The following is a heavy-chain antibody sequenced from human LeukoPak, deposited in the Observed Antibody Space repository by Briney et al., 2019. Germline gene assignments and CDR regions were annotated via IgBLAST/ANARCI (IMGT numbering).Heavy chain of an antibody. Sequence: PGRSLRLSCAASGFTFSSYAMHLVRQAPGKGLEYVSAISSNGGSTYYANSVKGRFTISRDNSKNTLYLQMGSLRAEDMAVYYCAREISGSYYDYFDYWGQGTLVTVSS. J-gene: IGHJ4*02. D-gene: IGHD1-26*01. CDR2: ISSNGGST. CDR3: AREISGSYYDYFDY. CDR1: GFTFSSYA. V-gene: IGHV3-64*01.